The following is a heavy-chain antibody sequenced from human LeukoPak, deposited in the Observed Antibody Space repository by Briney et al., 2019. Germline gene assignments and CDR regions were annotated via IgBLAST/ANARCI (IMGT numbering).Heavy chain of an antibody. D-gene: IGHD3-9*01. J-gene: IGHJ6*03. CDR1: GGTFSSYA. Sequence: SAKVSCKASGGTFSSYAISWVRQAPGQGLEWMGGIIPIFGTANYAQKFQGRVTITADESTSTAYTELSSLRSEDTAVYYCAREPNYDILTGPTRYYYYMDVWGKGTTVTVSS. CDR3: AREPNYDILTGPTRYYYYMDV. V-gene: IGHV1-69*13. CDR2: IIPIFGTA.